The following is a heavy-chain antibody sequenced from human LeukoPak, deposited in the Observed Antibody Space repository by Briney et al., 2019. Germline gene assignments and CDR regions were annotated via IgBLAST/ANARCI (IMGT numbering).Heavy chain of an antibody. V-gene: IGHV7-4-1*02. D-gene: IGHD4-23*01. CDR3: ARDPTVVQSYFDY. Sequence: ASVKVSCKASGYTFTSYYMHWVRQAPGQGLEWMGWINTNTGNPTYAQGFTGRFVFSLDTSVSTAYLQISSLKAEDTAVYYCARDPTVVQSYFDYWGQGTLVTVSS. CDR1: GYTFTSYY. CDR2: INTNTGNP. J-gene: IGHJ4*02.